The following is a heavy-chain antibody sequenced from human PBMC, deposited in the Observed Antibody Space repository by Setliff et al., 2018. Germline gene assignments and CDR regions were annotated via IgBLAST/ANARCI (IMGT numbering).Heavy chain of an antibody. D-gene: IGHD1-26*01. CDR2: VHASGSP. Sequence: TLSLTCTVSGGSIRSGSFYWSWIRQSAEKGLEWIGRVHASGSPNYNPSFKGRVTISLDTSTNQFSLKLTSVTAADTAVYYCARDNTIVGATDYWGQGALVTVSS. CDR1: GGSIRSGSFY. J-gene: IGHJ4*02. V-gene: IGHV4-61*02. CDR3: ARDNTIVGATDY.